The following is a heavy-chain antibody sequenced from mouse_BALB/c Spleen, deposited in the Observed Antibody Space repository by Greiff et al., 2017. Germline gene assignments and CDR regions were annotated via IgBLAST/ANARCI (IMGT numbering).Heavy chain of an antibody. Sequence: VQVVESGAELVRPGSSVKISCKASGYAFSSYWMNWVKQRPGQGLEWIGQIYPGDGDTNYNGKFKGKATLTADKSSSTAYMQLSSLTSEDSAVYFCARRGLYVFAYWGQGTLVTVSA. D-gene: IGHD1-1*01. CDR3: ARRGLYVFAY. J-gene: IGHJ3*01. CDR2: IYPGDGDT. CDR1: GYAFSSYW. V-gene: IGHV1-80*01.